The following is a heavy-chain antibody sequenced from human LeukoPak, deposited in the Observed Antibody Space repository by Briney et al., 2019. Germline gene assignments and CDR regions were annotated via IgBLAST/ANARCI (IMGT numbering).Heavy chain of an antibody. J-gene: IGHJ5*02. D-gene: IGHD3-3*01. Sequence: GGSLRLSCAASGFTFSSYSMNSVRQAPGKGLESVSSISSSSSYIYYADSVNGRFTISRDNAKNSLYLQMNSLRAEDTAVYYCARDTPIFGVVNDIDPWGQGTLVTVSS. V-gene: IGHV3-21*01. CDR2: ISSSSSYI. CDR3: ARDTPIFGVVNDIDP. CDR1: GFTFSSYS.